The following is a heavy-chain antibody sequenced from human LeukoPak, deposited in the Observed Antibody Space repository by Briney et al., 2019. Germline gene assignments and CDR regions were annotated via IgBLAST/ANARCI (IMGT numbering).Heavy chain of an antibody. Sequence: SETLSLTCAVYGGSFSGYYWSWIRQPPGKGLEWIGEINHSGSTNYNPSLKSRVTISVDTSKNQFSLKLSSVTAADTAVYYCARGTRTMVVTYWASDIWGQGTMVTVSS. CDR2: INHSGST. CDR3: ARGTRTMVVTYWASDI. CDR1: GGSFSGYY. V-gene: IGHV4-34*01. D-gene: IGHD4-23*01. J-gene: IGHJ3*02.